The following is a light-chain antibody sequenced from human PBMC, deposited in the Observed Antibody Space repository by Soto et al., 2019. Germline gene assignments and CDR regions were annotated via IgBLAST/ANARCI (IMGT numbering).Light chain of an antibody. V-gene: IGKV3-20*01. CDR2: AAS. CDR3: QQYGSSPYT. Sequence: EIVLTQSPGTLSLSPGGRATLSCRASQSVSSNYLAWYQQTPGQAPRLLIYAASSRATGLPDRFSGSGSGTDFTLTISRLEPEDSAVYYCQQYGSSPYTFGQGTKLEIK. CDR1: QSVSSNY. J-gene: IGKJ2*01.